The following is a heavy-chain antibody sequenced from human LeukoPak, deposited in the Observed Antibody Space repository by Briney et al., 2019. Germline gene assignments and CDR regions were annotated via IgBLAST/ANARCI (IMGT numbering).Heavy chain of an antibody. CDR2: IYYSGST. D-gene: IGHD4-17*01. V-gene: IGHV4-59*01. J-gene: IGHJ4*02. CDR1: GGSISSYY. CDR3: ARAPTVTDFDY. Sequence: SETLSLTCTVSGGSISSYYWSWIRQPPGKGLEWIGHIYYSGSTNYNPSLKSRVTISVDTSKNQFSLKLSSVTAVDTAVYYCARAPTVTDFDYWGQGTLVTVSS.